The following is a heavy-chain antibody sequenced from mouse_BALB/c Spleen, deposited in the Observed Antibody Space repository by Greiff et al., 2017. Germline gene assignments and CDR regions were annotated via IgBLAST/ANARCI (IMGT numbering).Heavy chain of an antibody. CDR3: NADYDPWFAY. CDR1: GFNIKDTY. CDR2: IDPENGDT. D-gene: IGHD2-4*01. J-gene: IGHJ3*01. Sequence: EVQLQQSGAELVKPGASVKLSCTASGFNIKDTYMHWVKQRPEQGLEWIGWIDPENGDTEYAPKFQGKATMTADTSSNTAYLQLSSLTSEDTAVYYCNADYDPWFAYWGQGTLVTVSA. V-gene: IGHV14-4*02.